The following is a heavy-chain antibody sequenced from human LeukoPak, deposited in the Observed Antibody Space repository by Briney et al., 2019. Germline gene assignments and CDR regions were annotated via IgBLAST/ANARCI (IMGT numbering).Heavy chain of an antibody. D-gene: IGHD3-10*01. Sequence: SETLSLTCAVYGGSFSGYYWSWIRQPPGKGLEWIGEINHSGSTNYNPSLKSRVTISVDTSKNQFSLKLSSVTAADTAVYYCARGFPYYYGQAGWFDPWGQGTLVTVSS. J-gene: IGHJ5*02. CDR2: INHSGST. V-gene: IGHV4-34*01. CDR3: ARGFPYYYGQAGWFDP. CDR1: GGSFSGYY.